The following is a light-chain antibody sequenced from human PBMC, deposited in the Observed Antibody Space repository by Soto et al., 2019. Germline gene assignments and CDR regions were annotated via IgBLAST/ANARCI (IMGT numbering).Light chain of an antibody. CDR2: GAS. CDR3: HQYGSSPLT. CDR1: QSVSSSY. Sequence: EIVLTQSPGTLPLSPGERATLSCRASQSVSSSYLAWYQQKPGQAPRLLIYGASSRATGIPDRFSGSGSGTDFTLTISRLEAEDFAVYYCHQYGSSPLTFGGGTKVEIK. V-gene: IGKV3-20*01. J-gene: IGKJ4*01.